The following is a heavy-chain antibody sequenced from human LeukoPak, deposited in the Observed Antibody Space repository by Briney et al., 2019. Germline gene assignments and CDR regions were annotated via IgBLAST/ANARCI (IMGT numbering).Heavy chain of an antibody. CDR3: AREAVAGLYYYYYMDV. CDR1: GLTFTKYY. J-gene: IGHJ6*03. V-gene: IGHV3-7*01. CDR2: IKQDGSEK. D-gene: IGHD6-19*01. Sequence: GGPLRLSCSASGLTFTKYYMNWVRQAPGKGLEWVANIKQDGSEKYYVDSVKGRFTISRDNAKNSLYLQMNSLRAEDTAVYYCAREAVAGLYYYYYMDVWGKGTTVTISS.